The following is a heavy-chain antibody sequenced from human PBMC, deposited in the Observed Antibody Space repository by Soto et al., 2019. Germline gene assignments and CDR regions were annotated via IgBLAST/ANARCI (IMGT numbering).Heavy chain of an antibody. CDR2: IIPIFGTA. V-gene: IGHV1-69*13. J-gene: IGHJ4*02. D-gene: IGHD3-22*01. CDR3: ASWGSLEYDSSGYYYYFDY. Sequence: ASVKVSCKASGGTFSSYAISWVRQAPGQGLEWMGGIIPIFGTANYAQKFQGRVTITADESTSTAYMELSSLRSEDTAVYYCASWGSLEYDSSGYYYYFDYWGQGTLVTVSS. CDR1: GGTFSSYA.